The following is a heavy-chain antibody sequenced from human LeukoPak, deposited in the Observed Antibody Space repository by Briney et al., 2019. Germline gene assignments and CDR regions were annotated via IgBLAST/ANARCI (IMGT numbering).Heavy chain of an antibody. J-gene: IGHJ4*02. CDR2: IKGDGSEK. CDR3: AREGGDTAMVSHFDY. Sequence: GGSLRLSCAASGFTLSGYFMSWVRQAPGEGLEWVASIKGDGSEKYYVDSVKGRFTISRDNAKNSLYLQMNSLRAEDTAVYYCAREGGDTAMVSHFDYWGQGTLVTVSS. V-gene: IGHV3-7*01. CDR1: GFTLSGYF. D-gene: IGHD5-18*01.